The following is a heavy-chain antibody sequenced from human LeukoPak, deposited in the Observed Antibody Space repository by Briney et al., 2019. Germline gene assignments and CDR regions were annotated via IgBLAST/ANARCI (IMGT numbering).Heavy chain of an antibody. CDR3: AKDAPNWFDP. V-gene: IGHV3-23*01. CDR2: ISASGGST. CDR1: GFTFSSSA. J-gene: IGHJ5*02. Sequence: QAGGSLRLSCAASGFTFSSSAMSWVRQVPGKGLEWVSGISASGGSTYYADSVRGRFTISRDNSKNTLYLQMNSLRAEDTAVYYCAKDAPNWFDPWGQGTLVTVSS.